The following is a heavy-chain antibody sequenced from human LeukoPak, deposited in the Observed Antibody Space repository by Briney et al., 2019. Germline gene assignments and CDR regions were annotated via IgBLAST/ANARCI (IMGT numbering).Heavy chain of an antibody. D-gene: IGHD2-15*01. CDR2: IYYSGST. J-gene: IGHJ4*02. V-gene: IGHV4-39*01. CDR1: GGSISSGGYY. Sequence: PSETLSLTCTVSGGSISSGGYYWSWIRQPPGKGLEWIGSIYYSGSTYYNPSLKSRVTISVDTSKNQFSLKLSSVTAADTAVYYCARQPTYCSGGSCYSASLFDYWGQGTLVTVSS. CDR3: ARQPTYCSGGSCYSASLFDY.